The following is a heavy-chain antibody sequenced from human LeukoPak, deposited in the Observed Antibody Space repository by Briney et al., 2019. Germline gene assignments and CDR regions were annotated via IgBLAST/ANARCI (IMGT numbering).Heavy chain of an antibody. CDR2: INHSGST. CDR1: GGSFSGYY. J-gene: IGHJ6*03. D-gene: IGHD6-13*01. CDR3: AREARTSWYEDYYYYYYMDV. Sequence: SETLSLTCAVYGGSFSGYYWSWIRQPPGKGLEWIGEINHSGSTNYNPSLKSRVTISVDTSKNQFSLKLSSVTAADTAVYYCAREARTSWYEDYYYYYYMDVWGKGTTVTVSS. V-gene: IGHV4-34*01.